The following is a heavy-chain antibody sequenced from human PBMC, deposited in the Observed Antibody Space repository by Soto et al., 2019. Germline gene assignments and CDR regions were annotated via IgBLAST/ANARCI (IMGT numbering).Heavy chain of an antibody. Sequence: GGSLRLSCAASGFTFSSYAMSWVRQAPGKGLEWVSAISGSGGSTYYADSVKGRFTISRDNAKNSLYLQMNSLRAEDTAVYYCASPVGYDNNFDYWGQGTLDTGSS. CDR2: ISGSGGST. CDR3: ASPVGYDNNFDY. CDR1: GFTFSSYA. V-gene: IGHV3-23*01. J-gene: IGHJ4*02. D-gene: IGHD5-12*01.